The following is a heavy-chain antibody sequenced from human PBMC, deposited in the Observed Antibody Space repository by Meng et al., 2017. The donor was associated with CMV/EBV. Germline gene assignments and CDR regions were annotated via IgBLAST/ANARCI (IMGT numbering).Heavy chain of an antibody. CDR1: GYTFTSYD. V-gene: IGHV1-8*03. D-gene: IGHD3-10*01. Sequence: ASVKVSCKASGYTFTSYDINWVRQATGQGLEWMGRMNPNSGNTGYAQKFQGRVTITRNTSISTAYMELSSLRSEDTAVYYCARGGYGSGVPYGMDVWGQGTTVTVSS. CDR3: ARGGYGSGVPYGMDV. J-gene: IGHJ6*02. CDR2: MNPNSGNT.